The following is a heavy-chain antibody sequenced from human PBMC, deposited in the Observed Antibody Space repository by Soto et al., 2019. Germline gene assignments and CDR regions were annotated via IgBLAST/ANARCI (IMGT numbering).Heavy chain of an antibody. V-gene: IGHV3-23*01. CDR1: GFTFNNYA. J-gene: IGHJ4*02. Sequence: EVQLLDSGGGLVQPGGSLRLSCAASGFTFNNYAMNWVRQAPGKGLEWVATISGTGGSTYYADSVKGRFTISRDNSKNKLYLQMNSLRVEDTAVYYCAKDRLGGNFDYWGQGTQVTVSS. CDR3: AKDRLGGNFDY. CDR2: ISGTGGST.